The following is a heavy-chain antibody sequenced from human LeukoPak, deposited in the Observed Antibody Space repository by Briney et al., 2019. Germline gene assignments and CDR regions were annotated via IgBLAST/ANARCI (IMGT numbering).Heavy chain of an antibody. D-gene: IGHD2-2*02. J-gene: IGHJ5*02. V-gene: IGHV3-7*01. CDR1: GFTFSSYW. CDR2: IKQDGSEK. Sequence: GGSLRLSCAASGFTFSSYWMSWVRQAPGKGLEWVANIKQDGSEKYYVDSVKGRFTISRDNAKNSLYLQMNSLRAEDTAVYYCARDHREYQLLYVAYWFDPWGQGTLVTVSS. CDR3: ARDHREYQLLYVAYWFDP.